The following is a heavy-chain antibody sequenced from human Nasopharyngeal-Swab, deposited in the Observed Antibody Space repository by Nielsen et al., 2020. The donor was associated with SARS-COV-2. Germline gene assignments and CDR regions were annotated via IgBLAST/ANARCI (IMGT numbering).Heavy chain of an antibody. CDR3: ARLSRGCSSTSCYNAFDI. D-gene: IGHD2-2*02. CDR1: GYTFTSYD. CDR2: INPSGGST. J-gene: IGHJ3*02. V-gene: IGHV1-46*01. Sequence: ASVKVSCKASGYTFTSYDINWVRQATGQGLEGMGIINPSGGSTSYAQKFQGRVTMTRDTSMSTVYMELSSLRSEDTAVYYCARLSRGCSSTSCYNAFDIWGQGTMVTVSS.